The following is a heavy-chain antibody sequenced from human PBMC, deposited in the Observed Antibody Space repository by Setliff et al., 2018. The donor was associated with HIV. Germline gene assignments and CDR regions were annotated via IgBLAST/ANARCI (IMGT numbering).Heavy chain of an antibody. V-gene: IGHV3-30*02. CDR3: AKSCDVPSKPGPYYYSMDV. J-gene: IGHJ6*03. CDR2: IRYDASNK. Sequence: PGESLKISCAPSGFTFSDYGIHWVRQAPGKGLEWLTYIRYDASNKFYADSVKGRFTISRGNSKNTLFLQLNSLRVDDTAVYYCAKSCDVPSKPGPYYYSMDVWGKGTTVTVSS. D-gene: IGHD2-2*01. CDR1: GFTFSDYG.